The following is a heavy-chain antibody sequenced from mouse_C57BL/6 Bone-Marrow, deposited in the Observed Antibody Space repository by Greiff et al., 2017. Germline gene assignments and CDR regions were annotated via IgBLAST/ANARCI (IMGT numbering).Heavy chain of an antibody. J-gene: IGHJ1*03. CDR2: INSDGGST. D-gene: IGHD2-4*01. Sequence: EVQLVESGGGLVQPGESLKLSCESNEYEFPSHDMSWVRKTPEKRLELVAAINSDGGSTYYPDTMERRFIISSDNTKKTLYLQMSSLRSEDTALYYCARHDYDGFSYWYFDVWGTGTTVTVSS. CDR1: EYEFPSHD. CDR3: ARHDYDGFSYWYFDV. V-gene: IGHV5-2*01.